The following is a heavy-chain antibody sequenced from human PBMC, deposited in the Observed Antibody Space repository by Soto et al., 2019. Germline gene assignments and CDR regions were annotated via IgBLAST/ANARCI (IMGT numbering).Heavy chain of an antibody. Sequence: PGGSLRLSCAASGFTFNIYGMHWVRQAPDKGLEWVALISYDGSNQYYADSVKGRFTISRGNSKNTLFLQMSSLRADDTAVYYCAKDQASRQGSFDSWGQGTLVTVSS. V-gene: IGHV3-30*18. CDR3: AKDQASRQGSFDS. J-gene: IGHJ4*02. CDR2: ISYDGSNQ. CDR1: GFTFNIYG.